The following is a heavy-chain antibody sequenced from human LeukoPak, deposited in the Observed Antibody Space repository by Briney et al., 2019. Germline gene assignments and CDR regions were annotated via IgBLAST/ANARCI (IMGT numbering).Heavy chain of an antibody. V-gene: IGHV3-30*03. CDR2: ISFDGTNT. J-gene: IGHJ4*02. CDR1: GFTFNVYG. CDR3: ARATSYYDNSASGY. Sequence: GKSLRLSCAASGFTFNVYGMHWVRQAPGKGLEWLAFISFDGTNTYYADSVKGRFTISRDNSKYTVNLQMSSLSADDMAVYFCARATSYYDNSASGYWGQGTLVTVSS. D-gene: IGHD3-16*01.